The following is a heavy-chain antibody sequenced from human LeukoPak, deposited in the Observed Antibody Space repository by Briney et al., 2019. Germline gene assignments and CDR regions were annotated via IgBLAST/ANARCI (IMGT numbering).Heavy chain of an antibody. CDR3: AKNRGGTYTYYMDV. CDR2: VNGSGGDT. D-gene: IGHD1-1*01. V-gene: IGHV3-23*01. Sequence: GSLRLSCAASGFTFNNYSMSWVRQAPGMGLEWLSYVNGSGGDTYYAASVKGRFTISRDNSKNTVYLQMGSLRAEDTAVYYCAKNRGGTYTYYMDVWGNGTTVTVSS. CDR1: GFTFNNYS. J-gene: IGHJ6*03.